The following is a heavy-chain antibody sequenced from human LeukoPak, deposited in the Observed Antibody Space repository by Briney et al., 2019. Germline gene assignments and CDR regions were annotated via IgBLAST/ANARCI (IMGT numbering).Heavy chain of an antibody. CDR1: GYSFTSYW. Sequence: GESLKISCKGSGYSFTSYWIGWVRQMPGKGLEWMGIIYPGDSDTRYSPSFQGQVTISADKSISTAYLQWSSLKASDTAMYYCARPRSPYYYDSSGPTPGGAFDIWGQGTMVTVSS. CDR2: IYPGDSDT. CDR3: ARPRSPYYYDSSGPTPGGAFDI. D-gene: IGHD3-22*01. J-gene: IGHJ3*02. V-gene: IGHV5-51*01.